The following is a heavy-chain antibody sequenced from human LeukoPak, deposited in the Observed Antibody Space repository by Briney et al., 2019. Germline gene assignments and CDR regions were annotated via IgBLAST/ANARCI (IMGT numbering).Heavy chain of an antibody. J-gene: IGHJ5*02. CDR3: ARGMIRLRGNRFDP. Sequence: SETLSLTCAVYGGSFSGYYWSWIRQPPGKGLEWIGEINHSGSTNYNPSLKSRVTISVDTSKNQFSLKLSSVTAADTAVYYCARGMIRLRGNRFDPWGQGTLVTVSS. CDR1: GGSFSGYY. CDR2: INHSGST. D-gene: IGHD3-16*01. V-gene: IGHV4-34*01.